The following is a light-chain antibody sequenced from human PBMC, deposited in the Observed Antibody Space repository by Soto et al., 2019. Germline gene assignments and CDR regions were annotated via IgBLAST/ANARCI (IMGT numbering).Light chain of an antibody. CDR3: QQYGSVPLT. CDR1: ESVSTSY. V-gene: IGKV3-20*01. CDR2: GAS. Sequence: EIVLTQSPGTLSLSPGERATLSCRASESVSTSYLAWYQQKPGQAPRLLIYGASSRATGIPDRSSGSGSGADFALTISRLEPEDFAVYYCQQYGSVPLTFGGGTKVEI. J-gene: IGKJ4*01.